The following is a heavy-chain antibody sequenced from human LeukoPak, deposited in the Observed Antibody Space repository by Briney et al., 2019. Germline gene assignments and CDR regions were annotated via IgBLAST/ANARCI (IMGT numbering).Heavy chain of an antibody. CDR2: IYYSGST. CDR1: GGSISSYY. D-gene: IGHD2-2*01. V-gene: IGHV4-59*12. CDR3: ARDRGGLVPAIDY. Sequence: SETLSLTCTVSGGSISSYYWSWIRKPPGKGLEWIGYIYYSGSTNYNPSLKSRVTISVDTSKNQFSLRLSSVTAADTAVYYCARDRGGLVPAIDYWGQGTLVTVSS. J-gene: IGHJ4*02.